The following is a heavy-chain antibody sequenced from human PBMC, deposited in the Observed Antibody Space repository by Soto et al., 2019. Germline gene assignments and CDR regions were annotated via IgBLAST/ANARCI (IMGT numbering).Heavy chain of an antibody. V-gene: IGHV1-8*01. CDR2: VNPNNGDT. J-gene: IGHJ4*02. Sequence: QVQRVQSGAELKKPGASVKVSCKASGYTFSNYDMTWVRQATGQGPEWIGWVNPNNGDTGYAQKFQGRVTLTTDISTTTAYMELTSLRSEDTAIYYCAKVSRKGSAIDLDYWGQGTLITVSS. CDR1: GYTFSNYD. CDR3: AKVSRKGSAIDLDY. D-gene: IGHD3-10*01.